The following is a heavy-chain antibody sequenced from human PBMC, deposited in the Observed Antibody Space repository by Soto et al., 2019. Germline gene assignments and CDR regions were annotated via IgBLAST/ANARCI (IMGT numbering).Heavy chain of an antibody. J-gene: IGHJ6*02. D-gene: IGHD2-21*02. Sequence: PGGSLRLSCAASGFTFSTYPMIWVRQAPGKGLECVGSISDSGANTYYADSVRGRFTISRDNSKNTLYLQMNSLRDDDTAVYYCAKILSVVTSYYYGMDVWGHGTTVTVSS. V-gene: IGHV3-23*01. CDR1: GFTFSTYP. CDR3: AKILSVVTSYYYGMDV. CDR2: ISDSGANT.